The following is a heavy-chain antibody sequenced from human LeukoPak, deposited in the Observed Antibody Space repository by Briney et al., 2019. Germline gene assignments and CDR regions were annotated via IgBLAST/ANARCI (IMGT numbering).Heavy chain of an antibody. V-gene: IGHV3-74*01. CDR2: INSDGSST. Sequence: GGSLRLSCAASGFTFSSYWMHWVRQAPGKGLVWVSRINSDGSSTSYADSVKGRFTISRDNAKNTLYLQMNSLRAEDTAVYYCARGGVQSKKGKPLNWFDPWGQGTLVTVSS. D-gene: IGHD1-1*01. J-gene: IGHJ5*02. CDR1: GFTFSSYW. CDR3: ARGGVQSKKGKPLNWFDP.